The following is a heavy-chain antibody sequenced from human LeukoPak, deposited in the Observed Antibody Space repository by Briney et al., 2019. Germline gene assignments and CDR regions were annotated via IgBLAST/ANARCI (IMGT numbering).Heavy chain of an antibody. Sequence: GGSLRLSCVASGFPFSSYGMNWVRQAPGKGLERISCISSSSPVYYAGSVKGRFTTSRDNAKNSLYLQMNSLRVEDTAVYYCAKSGGQQLVAAYGMDVWGQGTTVTVSS. V-gene: IGHV3-48*04. CDR2: ISSSSPV. CDR3: AKSGGQQLVAAYGMDV. J-gene: IGHJ6*02. CDR1: GFPFSSYG. D-gene: IGHD6-13*01.